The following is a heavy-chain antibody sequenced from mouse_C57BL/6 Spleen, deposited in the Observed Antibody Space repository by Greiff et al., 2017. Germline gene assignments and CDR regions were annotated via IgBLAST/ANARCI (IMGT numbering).Heavy chain of an antibody. V-gene: IGHV5-4*01. CDR2: ISDGGSYT. CDR3: ARGQDYGSSYDARDY. D-gene: IGHD1-1*01. CDR1: GFTFSSYA. Sequence: EVHLVESGGGLVKPGGSLKLSCAASGFTFSSYAMSWVRQTPEKRLEWVATISDGGSYTYYPDNVKGRFTISRDNAKNNVYLQMSHLKSEDTAMYYCARGQDYGSSYDARDYWGQGTSVTVSS. J-gene: IGHJ4*01.